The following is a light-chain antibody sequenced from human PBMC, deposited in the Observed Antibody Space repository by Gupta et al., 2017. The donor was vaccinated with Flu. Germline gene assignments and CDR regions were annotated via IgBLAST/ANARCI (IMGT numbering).Light chain of an antibody. CDR2: AAA. J-gene: IGKJ1*01. V-gene: IGKV1-27*01. Sequence: DIQMTQSPSSLSASVGDRVTVTRRASQDIVNYLAWFQQKPGKVPKLLIYAAATLQSGVPSRFSGSGSGTDYTLTISSLQPEDVATYYCQKYDSAPWTFGQGTNVAIK. CDR1: QDIVNY. CDR3: QKYDSAPWT.